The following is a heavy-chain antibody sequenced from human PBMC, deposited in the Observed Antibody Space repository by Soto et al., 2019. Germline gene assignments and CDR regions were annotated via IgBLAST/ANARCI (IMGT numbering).Heavy chain of an antibody. D-gene: IGHD3-3*02. CDR2: IKLDASEK. CDR1: GFTFGYYW. CDR3: AKGPTIFGAIISYSFYYGMDV. Sequence: GSLRLSCAASGFTFGYYWMSWVRQAPGKGLEWLATIKLDASEKKYVDSVKGRFTLSRDNAKNMVYVQMNSLRVEDTALYFCAKGPTIFGAIISYSFYYGMDVWGHGTTVTVSS. J-gene: IGHJ6*02. V-gene: IGHV3-7*03.